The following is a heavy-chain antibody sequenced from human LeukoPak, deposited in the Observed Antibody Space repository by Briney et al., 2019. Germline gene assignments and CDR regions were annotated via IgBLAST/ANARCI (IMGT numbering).Heavy chain of an antibody. D-gene: IGHD6-13*01. CDR1: GGSISSYF. CDR2: VYYRGST. Sequence: SETLSLTCTVSGGSISSYFWNWIRQSPGKGLEWVGYVYYRGSTNYNPSLKSRVTISVDTSKNQFSLELSSVTAADTAVYYCARDMTRAVPIPGTYYYAYAMDVWGQGTMVTVSS. CDR3: ARDMTRAVPIPGTYYYAYAMDV. V-gene: IGHV4-59*01. J-gene: IGHJ6*02.